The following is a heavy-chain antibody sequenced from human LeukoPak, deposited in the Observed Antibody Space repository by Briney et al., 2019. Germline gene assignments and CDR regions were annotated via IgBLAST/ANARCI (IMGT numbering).Heavy chain of an antibody. Sequence: GESLKISCKGSGYSFTSYWNGWVRQMPGKGLEWMGIIYPGDSDTRYSPSFQGQVTISADKSISTAYLQWSSLKASDTAMYYCARRASYSSSPYYFDYWGQGTLVTVSS. CDR2: IYPGDSDT. CDR1: GYSFTSYW. CDR3: ARRASYSSSPYYFDY. V-gene: IGHV5-51*01. D-gene: IGHD6-13*01. J-gene: IGHJ4*02.